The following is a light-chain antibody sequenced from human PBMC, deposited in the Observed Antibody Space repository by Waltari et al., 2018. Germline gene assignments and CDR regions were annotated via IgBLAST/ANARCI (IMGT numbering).Light chain of an antibody. Sequence: DIQMTQSPSSLSASVGDRVSNTCRARQDIFISLAWYQQKPGKAPKLLIYAASRLDSGVPSRFSGSGSGTDFTLTISSLQPEDFATYFCQQYYRTPMYTFGQGTKLGI. J-gene: IGKJ2*01. V-gene: IGKV1-NL1*01. CDR2: AAS. CDR1: QDIFIS. CDR3: QQYYRTPMYT.